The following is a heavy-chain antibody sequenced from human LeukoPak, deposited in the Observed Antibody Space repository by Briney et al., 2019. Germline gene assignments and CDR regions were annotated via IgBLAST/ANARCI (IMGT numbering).Heavy chain of an antibody. J-gene: IGHJ6*02. V-gene: IGHV3-23*01. CDR2: ISGSGGTT. Sequence: PGGSLRPSCAASGFTFSTYIMNWVRQAPGKGLEWVSAISGSGGTTVYADSVKGRFTISRDNSKNTVYLQMNSLRAEDTAVYYCARRRCSGDSCYDMDVWGQGTTVTVSS. CDR3: ARRRCSGDSCYDMDV. CDR1: GFTFSTYI. D-gene: IGHD2-15*01.